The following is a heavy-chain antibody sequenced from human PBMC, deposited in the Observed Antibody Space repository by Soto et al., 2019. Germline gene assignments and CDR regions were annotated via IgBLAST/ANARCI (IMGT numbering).Heavy chain of an antibody. CDR1: GFSLSTSGMC. D-gene: IGHD3-22*01. V-gene: IGHV2-70*01. CDR2: IDWDDDK. J-gene: IGHJ4*02. Sequence: SGPTLVNPTQTLTLTCTFSGFSLSTSGMCVSWIRQPPGKALEWFALIDWDDDKYYSTSLKTRLTISKDTSKNQVVLTMTNMDPVDTATYYCARIGPNYDSSGYLDYWGQGTLVTVSS. CDR3: ARIGPNYDSSGYLDY.